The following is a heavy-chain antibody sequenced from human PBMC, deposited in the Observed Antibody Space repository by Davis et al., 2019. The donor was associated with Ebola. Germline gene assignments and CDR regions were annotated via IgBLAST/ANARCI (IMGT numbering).Heavy chain of an antibody. J-gene: IGHJ3*01. Sequence: PGGSLRLSCAASGFSFHTYGMHWVRQAPGKGLEWLAVIWYDGSREFLADSMKGRFTISRDNSRNTLFLQMNSLRVEDTAVYYCVRDPAIGKPLSTFDVWGLGTTVTVAS. CDR3: VRDPAIGKPLSTFDV. CDR2: IWYDGSRE. V-gene: IGHV3-33*01. D-gene: IGHD1-14*01. CDR1: GFSFHTYG.